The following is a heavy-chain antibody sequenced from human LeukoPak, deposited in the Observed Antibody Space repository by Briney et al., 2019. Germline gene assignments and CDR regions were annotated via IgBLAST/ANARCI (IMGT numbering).Heavy chain of an antibody. J-gene: IGHJ4*02. V-gene: IGHV4-4*02. CDR1: GGSISSSNW. D-gene: IGHD1/OR15-1a*01. CDR3: AAMKTRVPPQPFDY. Sequence: ETSGTLSLTCAVSGGSISSSNWWSWVRQPPGKGLEWIGEIYHSGSTNYNPSLKSRVTISVDKSKNQFSLKLSSVTAADTAVYYCAAMKTRVPPQPFDYWGQGTLVTVSS. CDR2: IYHSGST.